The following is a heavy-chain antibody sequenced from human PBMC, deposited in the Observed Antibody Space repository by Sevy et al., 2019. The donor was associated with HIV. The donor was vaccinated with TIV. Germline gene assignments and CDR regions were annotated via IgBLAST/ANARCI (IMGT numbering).Heavy chain of an antibody. V-gene: IGHV3-23*01. CDR1: GFSFDSYG. D-gene: IGHD3-22*01. CDR3: AKRGGGHYDPDEIAYYFYYYNMDV. CDR2: ISGSGTRT. J-gene: IGHJ6*03. Sequence: GGSLRLSCAVSGFSFDSYGMTWVRQAPGKGLEWVSAISGSGTRTYYADSVKGRFIISRDNSKNTLDLQMNSLRAEDTGSYYMAKRGGGHYDPDEIAYYFYYYNMDVWGKGTTVTVSS.